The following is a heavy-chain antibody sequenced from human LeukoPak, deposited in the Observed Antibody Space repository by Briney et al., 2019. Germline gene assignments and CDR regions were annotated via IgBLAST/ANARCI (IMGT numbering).Heavy chain of an antibody. D-gene: IGHD3-22*01. CDR3: ARAYDSIRYYFDS. Sequence: GSSVTVSFTASGGTFISYVINWVRQAPGQGLEWMGGIIPIFGTPNYAQKFRGKVTLTTDESTSTAYMELSSLTSEDTAVYYCARAYDSIRYYFDSWGQGTLVTVSP. CDR2: IIPIFGTP. CDR1: GGTFISYV. V-gene: IGHV1-69*05. J-gene: IGHJ4*02.